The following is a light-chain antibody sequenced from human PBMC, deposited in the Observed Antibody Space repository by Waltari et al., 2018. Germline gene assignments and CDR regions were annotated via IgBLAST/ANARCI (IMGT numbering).Light chain of an antibody. V-gene: IGKV3-20*01. CDR1: QSVTASQ. CDR2: GAS. CDR3: QQYGSSIPFT. Sequence: EIVLTQSPGTMSLSPGDRATLSCRASQSVTASQVAWYQQNPGQAPRLLIYGASTRATGTPDRFSGTGSGTDFILTISGLEPEDFAVYFCQQYGSSIPFTFGPGTKV. J-gene: IGKJ3*01.